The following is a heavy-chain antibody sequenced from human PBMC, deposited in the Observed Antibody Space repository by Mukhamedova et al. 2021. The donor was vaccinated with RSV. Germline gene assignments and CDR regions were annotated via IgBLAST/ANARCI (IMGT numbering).Heavy chain of an antibody. V-gene: IGHV4-59*08. CDR2: ISSSGTT. D-gene: IGHD3-16*02. Sequence: PGKGLEWIGYISSSGTTNYNPSFKSRLTISIEAPGNQVSLELSSVTAADTAVYYCARASNDDVGGTYRGGFYYMDVWGKGTAVTV. CDR3: ARASNDDVGGTYRGGFYYMDV. J-gene: IGHJ6*03.